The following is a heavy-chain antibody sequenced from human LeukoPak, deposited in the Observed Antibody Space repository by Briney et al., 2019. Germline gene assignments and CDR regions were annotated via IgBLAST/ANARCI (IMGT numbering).Heavy chain of an antibody. CDR3: ARTTEGGYTYGYFYYYYMDV. V-gene: IGHV4-4*07. J-gene: IGHJ6*03. D-gene: IGHD5-18*01. CDR1: GGSIDSYH. CDR2: IYTSGST. Sequence: SETLSLTCTVSGGSIDSYHWSWIRHPAGRGLEWIGRIYTSGSTSYNPSLKSRVTMSVDTSKNQFSLKLGSVTAADTAVYYCARTTEGGYTYGYFYYYYMDVWGKGTTVTISS.